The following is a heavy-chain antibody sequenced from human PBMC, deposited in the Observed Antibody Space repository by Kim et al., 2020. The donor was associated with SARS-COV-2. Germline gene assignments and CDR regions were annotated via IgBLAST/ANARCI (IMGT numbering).Heavy chain of an antibody. CDR1: GGSFSGYY. Sequence: SETLSLTCAVYGGSFSGYYWSWIRQPPGKGLEWIGEINHSGSTNYNPSLKSRVTISVDTSKNQFSLKLSSVTAADTAVYYCARGFGYSYGLGFDYWGQGTLVTVSS. V-gene: IGHV4-34*01. J-gene: IGHJ4*02. CDR2: INHSGST. CDR3: ARGFGYSYGLGFDY. D-gene: IGHD5-18*01.